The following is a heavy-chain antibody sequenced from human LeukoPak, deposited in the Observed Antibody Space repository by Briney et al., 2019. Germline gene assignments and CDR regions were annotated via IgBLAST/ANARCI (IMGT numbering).Heavy chain of an antibody. V-gene: IGHV1-2*02. J-gene: IGHJ4*02. CDR1: GYTFTAYY. CDR3: ARPNSVGPTVYFDY. D-gene: IGHD1-26*01. Sequence: ASVKDSRMASGYTFTAYYMHWVRSAPGQGRAWMGWINPKSGNTNYAQKFQGRVTMTRDTSISTAYMELSRLRSDDTAVYYCARPNSVGPTVYFDYWGQGTLVTVSS. CDR2: INPKSGNT.